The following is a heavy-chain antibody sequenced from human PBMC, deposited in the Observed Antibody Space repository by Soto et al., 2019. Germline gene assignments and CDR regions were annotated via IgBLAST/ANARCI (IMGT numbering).Heavy chain of an antibody. D-gene: IGHD1-26*01. CDR2: ISGSGGST. V-gene: IGHV3-23*01. Sequence: PGGSLRLSCAASGFTFSSYGMTWVRQAPGKGLEWVSGISGSGGSTYYADSVKGRFTISRDNSKNTLYLQMNSLRAEDTAVYYCAVASGSYDYWGQGVLVTVSS. J-gene: IGHJ4*02. CDR3: AVASGSYDY. CDR1: GFTFSSYG.